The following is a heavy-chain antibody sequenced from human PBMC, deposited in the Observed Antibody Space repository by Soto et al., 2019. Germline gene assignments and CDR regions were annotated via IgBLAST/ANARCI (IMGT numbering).Heavy chain of an antibody. CDR1: GGSISSGDYY. V-gene: IGHV4-30-4*01. CDR2: IDYSGST. CDR3: ARGGRTIFGRYFDY. Sequence: PSETLSLTCTVSGGSISSGDYYWSWIRQPPGKGLEWIGYIDYSGSTYYNPSLKSRVTISVDTSKNHFSLKLSSVTAADTAVYYCARGGRTIFGRYFDYWGQGTLVTVSS. J-gene: IGHJ4*02. D-gene: IGHD3-3*01.